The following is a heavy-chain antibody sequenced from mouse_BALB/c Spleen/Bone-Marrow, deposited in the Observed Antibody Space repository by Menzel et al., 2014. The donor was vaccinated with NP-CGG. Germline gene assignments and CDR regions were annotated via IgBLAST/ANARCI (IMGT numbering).Heavy chain of an antibody. V-gene: IGHV3-1*02. J-gene: IGHJ2*01. CDR2: IHYSGYT. D-gene: IGHD1-1*01. CDR1: GYSIASGYN. Sequence: EVQLQQSGPDLVKPSQSLSLPCTVTGYSIASGYNWHWIRQFPGNKLEWMGYIHYSGYTNYNPSLTSRISITRDTSKNQFFLQLNSVTTEDTATYYCARGGYYGTSHFDYWGQGTPLTAAS. CDR3: ARGGYYGTSHFDY.